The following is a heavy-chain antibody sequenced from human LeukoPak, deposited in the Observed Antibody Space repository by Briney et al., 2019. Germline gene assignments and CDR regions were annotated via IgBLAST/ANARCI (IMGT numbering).Heavy chain of an antibody. CDR1: GGSFSGYY. CDR3: ARARCSGGSCYFYYYYYMDV. J-gene: IGHJ6*03. CDR2: INHSGST. V-gene: IGHV4-34*01. D-gene: IGHD2-15*01. Sequence: PSETLSLTCDVYGGSFSGYYWSWIRQPPGKGLEWIGEINHSGSTNYNPSLKSRVTISVDTSKNQFSLKLSSVTAADTAVYYCARARCSGGSCYFYYYYYMDVWGKGTTVTVSS.